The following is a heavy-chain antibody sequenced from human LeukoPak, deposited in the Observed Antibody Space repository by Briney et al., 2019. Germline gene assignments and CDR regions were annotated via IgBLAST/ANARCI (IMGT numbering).Heavy chain of an antibody. CDR2: IYWNDDK. V-gene: IGHV2-5*01. J-gene: IGHJ3*02. D-gene: IGHD3-3*01. CDR3: AHRFLEWLSHDAFDI. Sequence: SGPTLVKPTQTLTPTCTFSGFSLSTSGVGVGWIRQPPGKALEWLALIYWNDDKRYSPSLKSRLTITKDTSKNQVVLTMTNMDPVDTATYYCAHRFLEWLSHDAFDIWGQGTMVTVSS. CDR1: GFSLSTSGVG.